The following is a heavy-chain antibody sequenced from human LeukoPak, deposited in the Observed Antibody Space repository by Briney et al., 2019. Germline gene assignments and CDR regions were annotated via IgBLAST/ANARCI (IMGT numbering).Heavy chain of an antibody. Sequence: SETLSLTCTVSGGSISGSSYYWGWIRQPPGKGLEWVGSMYYSGSTYYNPSLKSRVTMSVDTSRNQFSLKLSSVTAADTAVYYCARCSTAVALDYWGQGTLVTVSS. CDR2: MYYSGST. V-gene: IGHV4-39*01. CDR3: ARCSTAVALDY. J-gene: IGHJ4*02. CDR1: GGSISGSSYY. D-gene: IGHD6-19*01.